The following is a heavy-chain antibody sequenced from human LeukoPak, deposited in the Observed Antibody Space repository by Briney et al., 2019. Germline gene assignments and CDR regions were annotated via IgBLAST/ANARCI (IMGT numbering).Heavy chain of an antibody. CDR2: INHSGST. CDR3: VRSFYGDHPY. D-gene: IGHD4-17*01. J-gene: IGHJ4*02. Sequence: SETLSLTCAVYGGSFSGYYWSWIRQPPGKGLEWIGEINHSGSTNYNPSLKSRVTISVDTSKNQFSLKLSSVTAGDTAVYYCVRSFYGDHPYWGQGTLVTVSS. CDR1: GGSFSGYY. V-gene: IGHV4-34*01.